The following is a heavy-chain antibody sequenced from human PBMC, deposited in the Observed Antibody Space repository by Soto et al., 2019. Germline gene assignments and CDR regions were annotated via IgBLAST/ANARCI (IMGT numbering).Heavy chain of an antibody. J-gene: IGHJ4*02. V-gene: IGHV2-5*02. Sequence: QITLKESGPTLVKPTQTLTLTCTFSGFSLSSTRMAVGWIRQPPGKALEWLALIYWDDDKRYSPFLKSRLTITKVPSTNQVVLTMSNLDPVDTARYYCAHIVVAGLGYYFDYWGQGTLVTVSS. CDR3: AHIVVAGLGYYFDY. D-gene: IGHD6-19*01. CDR1: GFSLSSTRMA. CDR2: IYWDDDK.